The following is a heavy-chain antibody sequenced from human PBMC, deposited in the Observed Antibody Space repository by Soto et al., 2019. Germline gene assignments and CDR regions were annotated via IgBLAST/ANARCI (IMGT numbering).Heavy chain of an antibody. D-gene: IGHD6-19*01. Sequence: VQLVESGGGVVQPGRSLRLSCAASGFTFSDCAMHWVRQAPGKGLEWVAVVSHDGRNTHYADSVKGRFTISRDSSKNTVSLEMTSLRAEETAVYYCAKGGRQWLVTSDFNYWGQGALVTVSS. J-gene: IGHJ4*02. CDR1: GFTFSDCA. V-gene: IGHV3-30*18. CDR3: AKGGRQWLVTSDFNY. CDR2: VSHDGRNT.